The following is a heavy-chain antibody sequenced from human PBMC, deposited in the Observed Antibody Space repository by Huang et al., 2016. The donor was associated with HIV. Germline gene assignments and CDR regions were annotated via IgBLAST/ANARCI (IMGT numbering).Heavy chain of an antibody. J-gene: IGHJ4*02. V-gene: IGHV4-30-4*08. CDR3: ARVRGARPTTPSFFDY. Sequence: QVQLQESGPGMVKPSQTLSLTCTVSGGSISSGGYYWSWIRQPPGKGLEWIGFIYYSGSTYYNPSRKSRVILSVDTSKNQFSLKLSSVTAADTAVYCCARVRGARPTTPSFFDYWGQGTLVTVSS. D-gene: IGHD2-15*01. CDR2: IYYSGST. CDR1: GGSISSGGYY.